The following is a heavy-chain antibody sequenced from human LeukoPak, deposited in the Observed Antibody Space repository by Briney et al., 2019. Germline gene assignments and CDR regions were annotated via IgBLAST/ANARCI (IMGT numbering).Heavy chain of an antibody. Sequence: VASVKVSCKASGYTFTGYYMHWVRQAPGQGLEWMGIINPSGGGTSYAQKFQGRVTMTRDMSTSTVYMELSSLRSEDTAVYYCARDAYSSSYIDYWGQGTLVTVSS. J-gene: IGHJ4*02. CDR2: INPSGGGT. CDR3: ARDAYSSSYIDY. D-gene: IGHD6-6*01. V-gene: IGHV1-46*01. CDR1: GYTFTGYY.